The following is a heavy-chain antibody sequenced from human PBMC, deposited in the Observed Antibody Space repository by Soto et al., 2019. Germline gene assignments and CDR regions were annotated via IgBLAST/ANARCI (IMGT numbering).Heavy chain of an antibody. V-gene: IGHV1-18*01. Sequence: QVQLVQSGAEVKKPGASVKVSCKASGYTFTSYGISWVRQAPGQGLEWMGWISAYNGNTNYARKLQGRVTMTTDTPTSTAYMELRSLRSDDTAVYYCARDYDLLTGYSKGPYFDYWGQGTLVTVSS. J-gene: IGHJ4*02. D-gene: IGHD3-9*01. CDR3: ARDYDLLTGYSKGPYFDY. CDR2: ISAYNGNT. CDR1: GYTFTSYG.